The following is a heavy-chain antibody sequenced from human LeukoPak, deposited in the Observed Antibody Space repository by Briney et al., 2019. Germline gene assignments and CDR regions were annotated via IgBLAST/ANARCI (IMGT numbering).Heavy chain of an antibody. CDR3: ARGSGGAAFDP. D-gene: IGHD2-15*01. J-gene: IGHJ5*02. CDR2: IGDSGAET. V-gene: IGHV3-23*01. Sequence: SGGSLRLSCTASGFSFTMSAMSWVRQAPGKGLEWVSVIGDSGAETYYIDSVKGRFTISRDNSKNTLYLQMNSLRAEDTAVYHCARGSGGAAFDPWGQGTLVTVSS. CDR1: GFSFTMSA.